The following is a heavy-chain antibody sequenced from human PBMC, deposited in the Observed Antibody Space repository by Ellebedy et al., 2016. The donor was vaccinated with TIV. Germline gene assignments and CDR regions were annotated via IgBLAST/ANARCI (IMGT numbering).Heavy chain of an antibody. CDR3: ATSMTASGWTQDFDL. J-gene: IGHJ2*01. D-gene: IGHD6-19*01. CDR1: GFTFTGYW. Sequence: KVSCKGSGFTFTGYWIGWVRQVPGKGLEWIGIIYPSDSETRYSPSFEGQVTISADQSITTAYLQWSSLRASDTAMYYCATSMTASGWTQDFDLWGRGTLVTVSS. CDR2: IYPSDSET. V-gene: IGHV5-51*01.